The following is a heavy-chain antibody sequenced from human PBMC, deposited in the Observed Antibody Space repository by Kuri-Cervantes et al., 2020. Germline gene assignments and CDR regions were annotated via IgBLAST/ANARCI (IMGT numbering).Heavy chain of an antibody. CDR2: INPNSGGT. CDR3: AREVRVGGKYVDY. Sequence: ASVKVSCKASGYTFTGYYMHWVRQAPGQGLEWMGWINPNSGGTNYAQKFQGRATMTRDTSINTAYMELSSLRSDDTAVYYCAREVRVGGKYVDYWGQGALVTVSS. J-gene: IGHJ4*02. CDR1: GYTFTGYY. D-gene: IGHD3-16*01. V-gene: IGHV1-2*02.